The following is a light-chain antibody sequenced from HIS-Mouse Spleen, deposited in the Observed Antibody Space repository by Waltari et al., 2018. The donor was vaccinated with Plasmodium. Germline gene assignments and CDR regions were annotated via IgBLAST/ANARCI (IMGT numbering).Light chain of an antibody. CDR3: QQYNNWSFT. CDR1: QSVSSN. CDR2: GAS. Sequence: EIVITQSPATLSVSPGGRATLSCRARQSVSSNLAWYQQKPGQAPRLLIYGASTRATCIPARFSGSGSGTEFTLTISSLESEDFAVYYCQQYNNWSFTFGPGTKVDIK. J-gene: IGKJ3*01. V-gene: IGKV3-15*01.